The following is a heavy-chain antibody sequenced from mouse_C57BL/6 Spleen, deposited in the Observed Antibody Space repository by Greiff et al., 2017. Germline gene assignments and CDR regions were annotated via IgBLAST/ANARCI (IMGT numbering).Heavy chain of an antibody. CDR1: GYTFNDYE. J-gene: IGHJ2*01. V-gene: IGHV1-15*01. CDR3: TYYYGSSPFDY. Sequence: VQLQQSGAELVRPGASVTLSCKASGYTFNDYEMHWVKQTPVHGLEWIGAIDPETGGTAYNQKFKGKAILTADKSSSTAYMELRSLTSEDSAVYYCTYYYGSSPFDYWGQGTTLTVSS. CDR2: IDPETGGT. D-gene: IGHD1-1*01.